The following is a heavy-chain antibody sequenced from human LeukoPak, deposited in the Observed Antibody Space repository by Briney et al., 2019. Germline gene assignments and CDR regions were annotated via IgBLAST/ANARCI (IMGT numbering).Heavy chain of an antibody. J-gene: IGHJ4*02. V-gene: IGHV3-74*01. CDR2: IDSDGYST. CDR1: RFTFNTYW. D-gene: IGHD2-2*01. CDR3: AGPMGPAAIFGFDY. Sequence: GGSLRLSYAASRFTFNTYWMHWVRQAPGKGLVWVSRIDSDGYSTAYADSVKGRFTISRDNAKNTLYLQMNSLRAEDTAVYYCAGPMGPAAIFGFDYWGQGTLVTVSS.